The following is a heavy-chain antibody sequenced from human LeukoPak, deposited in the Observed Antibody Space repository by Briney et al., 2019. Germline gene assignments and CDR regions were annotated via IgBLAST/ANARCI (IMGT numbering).Heavy chain of an antibody. V-gene: IGHV3-30*18. Sequence: GGSLRLSCAASGFVFNDFGMHWVRQAPGKELEYVALISHDGSIKYYVDSVAGRFTISRDNSKNTLFLQMSSLKAEDTAVYYCAKGYYDSGPWGQGTLVIVSS. CDR2: ISHDGSIK. D-gene: IGHD3-22*01. J-gene: IGHJ5*02. CDR3: AKGYYDSGP. CDR1: GFVFNDFG.